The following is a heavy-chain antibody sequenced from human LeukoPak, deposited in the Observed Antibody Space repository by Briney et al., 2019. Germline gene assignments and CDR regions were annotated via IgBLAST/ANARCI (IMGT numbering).Heavy chain of an antibody. CDR2: ISGSGGST. CDR1: GFTFSTYA. J-gene: IGHJ4*02. D-gene: IGHD3-22*01. Sequence: PGGSLRLSCAASGFTFSTYAMSWVRQAPGKGLEWVSAISGSGGSTYYADSVKGRFTISRDNSKNTLYLQMNSLRAEDTAVYYCAKDLVTGLVVITTLGHWGQGTLVTVSS. CDR3: AKDLVTGLVVITTLGH. V-gene: IGHV3-23*01.